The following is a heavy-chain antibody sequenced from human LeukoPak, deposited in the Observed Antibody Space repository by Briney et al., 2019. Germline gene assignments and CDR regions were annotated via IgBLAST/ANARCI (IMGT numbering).Heavy chain of an antibody. V-gene: IGHV4-39*02. CDR3: ARSSGTGTFSY. CDR2: VYYGRSP. D-gene: IGHD6-25*01. CDR1: GDSISRSTYY. Sequence: PSETLSLTCTVSGDSISRSTYYWAWIRQPPGKGLEWIGSVYYGRSPYYNPSLESRATISVDTSKNHFSLKMSSVTAADTAVYYCARSSGTGTFSYWGQGTLVTVSS. J-gene: IGHJ4*02.